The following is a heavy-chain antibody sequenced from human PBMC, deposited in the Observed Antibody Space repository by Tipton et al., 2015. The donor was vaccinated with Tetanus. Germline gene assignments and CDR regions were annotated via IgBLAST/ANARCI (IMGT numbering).Heavy chain of an antibody. CDR3: ARDQARGARGWNYFDY. V-gene: IGHV4-31*03. J-gene: IGHJ4*02. Sequence: TLSLTCTVSGGSISSGGYYWSWIRQHPGKGLEWIGDIYYSGSTYYNPSLKSRVTISVGTPKNQFSLKLNSVTAADTAVYYCARDQARGARGWNYFDYWGQGTLVTVSS. CDR2: IYYSGST. D-gene: IGHD1-26*01. CDR1: GGSISSGGYY.